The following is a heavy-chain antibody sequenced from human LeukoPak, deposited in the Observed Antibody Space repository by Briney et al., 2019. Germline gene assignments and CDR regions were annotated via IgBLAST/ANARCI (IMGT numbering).Heavy chain of an antibody. Sequence: GGPLRLSCAASGFTFSSYEMNWVRQAPGKGLEWVSYISSSGSTIYYADSVNGRFTISRDNAKNSLYLQMKSLRAEDTAVYYCARDQEGRTNYYYYYGMDVWGQGTTVTVSS. CDR2: ISSSGSTI. CDR3: ARDQEGRTNYYYYYGMDV. CDR1: GFTFSSYE. V-gene: IGHV3-48*03. J-gene: IGHJ6*02.